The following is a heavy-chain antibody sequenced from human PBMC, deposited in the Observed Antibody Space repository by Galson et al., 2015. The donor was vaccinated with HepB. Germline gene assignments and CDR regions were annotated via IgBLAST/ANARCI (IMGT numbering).Heavy chain of an antibody. CDR1: GFTFSSTFSNYA. D-gene: IGHD3-10*01. J-gene: IGHJ6*02. V-gene: IGHV3-30-3*01. Sequence: SLRLSCAASGFTFSSTFSNYAMHWVRLAPGTGLEWGAVIDADGSDKYSSDPVRVRSHISRNKSRNTMYLQMNSLRVEDTGDYYGARARKYYYSSGTAPEHFKYGMDVWGRGTTVTVSS. CDR2: IDADGSDK. CDR3: ARARKYYYSSGTAPEHFKYGMDV.